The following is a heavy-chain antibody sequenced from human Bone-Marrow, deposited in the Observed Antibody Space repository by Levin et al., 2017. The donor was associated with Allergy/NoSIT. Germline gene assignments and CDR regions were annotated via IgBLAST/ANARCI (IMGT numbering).Heavy chain of an antibody. CDR3: AKGSELPIYYYYGMDV. Sequence: GGSLRLSCAASGFTFDDYAMHWVRQAPGKGLEWVSGISWNSGSIGYADSVKGRFTISRDNAKNSLYLQMNSLRAEDTALYYCAKGSELPIYYYYGMDVWGQGTTVTVSS. V-gene: IGHV3-9*01. D-gene: IGHD1-26*01. CDR2: ISWNSGSI. J-gene: IGHJ6*02. CDR1: GFTFDDYA.